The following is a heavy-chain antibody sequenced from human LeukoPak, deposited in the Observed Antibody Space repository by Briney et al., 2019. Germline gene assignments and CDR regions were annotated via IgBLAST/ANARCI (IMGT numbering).Heavy chain of an antibody. V-gene: IGHV4-30-4*08. Sequence: PSETLSLICTVSGGSISSGDYYWSWIRQPPGKGLEWIGYIYYSGSTYYNPSLKSRVTISVDTSKNQFSLKLSSVTAADTAVYYCAREGSTGASRYFDYWGQGTLVTVSS. CDR2: IYYSGST. D-gene: IGHD2-2*01. CDR1: GGSISSGDYY. CDR3: AREGSTGASRYFDY. J-gene: IGHJ4*02.